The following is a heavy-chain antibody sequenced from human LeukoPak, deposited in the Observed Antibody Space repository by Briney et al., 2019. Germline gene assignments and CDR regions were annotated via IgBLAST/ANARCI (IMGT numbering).Heavy chain of an antibody. CDR3: ARGSYYNGWVPYNWFDP. D-gene: IGHD3-10*01. CDR1: GYTFTGYY. CDR2: INPNSGGT. Sequence: ASVKVSCKASGYTFTGYYMHWVRQAPGQGLEWMGWINPNSGGTNYAQKFQGRVTMTRDTSISTAYMELSRLRSDDTAVYYCARGSYYNGWVPYNWFDPWGQGTLVTASS. J-gene: IGHJ5*02. V-gene: IGHV1-2*02.